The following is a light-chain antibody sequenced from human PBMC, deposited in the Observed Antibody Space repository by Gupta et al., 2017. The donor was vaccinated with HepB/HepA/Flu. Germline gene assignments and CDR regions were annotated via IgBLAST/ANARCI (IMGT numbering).Light chain of an antibody. CDR2: GAS. J-gene: IGKJ1*01. CDR3: QQYNNWPRWT. Sequence: DIVMTQSPATLPVSPAERATLSCRASQSVSSNLAWYQQKPGQAPRLLIYGASTSATGIPARFSGSGSGTEFTLTISSLQSEDFAVYYCQQYNNWPRWTFGQGTKVEIK. V-gene: IGKV3-15*01. CDR1: QSVSSN.